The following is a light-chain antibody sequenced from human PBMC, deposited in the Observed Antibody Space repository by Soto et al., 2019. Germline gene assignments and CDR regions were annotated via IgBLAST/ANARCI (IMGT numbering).Light chain of an antibody. CDR1: QSARSF. CDR2: DIF. CDR3: QQYNSWPLT. Sequence: EIVLTQSPAALSLSPGDRATLSCTASQSARSFLAWYQQKPGQAPRLLIYDIFTRATGVPTRISGSGSGTEFTLTISSLQSEDFAVYYCQQYNSWPLTFGGGTKVEIK. V-gene: IGKV3D-15*01. J-gene: IGKJ4*01.